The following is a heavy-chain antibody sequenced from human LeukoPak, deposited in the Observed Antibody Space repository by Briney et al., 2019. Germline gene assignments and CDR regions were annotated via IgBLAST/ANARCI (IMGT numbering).Heavy chain of an antibody. CDR1: GGSILTTNW. D-gene: IGHD3-22*01. CDR2: VHLSGAS. V-gene: IGHV4-4*02. Sequence: PSGTLSLTCAVSGGSILTTNWWSWVRQPPGKGLEWIGEVHLSGASNYNPSLKSRVNMSIDKSKNQFSLKLSSVTAADTAVYYCATAYDTGGYYRYWGQGTLVTVSS. CDR3: ATAYDTGGYYRY. J-gene: IGHJ4*02.